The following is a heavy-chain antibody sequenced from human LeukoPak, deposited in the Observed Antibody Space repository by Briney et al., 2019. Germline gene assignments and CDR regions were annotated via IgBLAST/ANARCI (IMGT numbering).Heavy chain of an antibody. CDR3: ARDGDTVTTGYFQH. V-gene: IGHV3-30*03. D-gene: IGHD4-11*01. Sequence: PGGSLRLSCAASGFTFSSYGMHWVRQAPGKGLEWVAVISYDGSNKYYADSVKGRFTISRDNAKNSLYLQMNSLRAEDTAVYYCARDGDTVTTGYFQHWGQGTLVTVSS. CDR1: GFTFSSYG. J-gene: IGHJ1*01. CDR2: ISYDGSNK.